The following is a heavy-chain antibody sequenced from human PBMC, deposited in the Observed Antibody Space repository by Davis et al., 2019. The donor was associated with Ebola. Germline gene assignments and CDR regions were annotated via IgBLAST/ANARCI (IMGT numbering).Heavy chain of an antibody. CDR1: GESFSGYY. Sequence: MPSETLSLTCAVYGESFSGYYWSWIRQPPGKGLEWIGEVNHSGSTNYNPSLKSRVTISVDTSKNQFSLKLSSVTAADTAVYYCARDEIWGQGTMVTVSS. J-gene: IGHJ3*02. CDR2: VNHSGST. V-gene: IGHV4-34*01. CDR3: ARDEI.